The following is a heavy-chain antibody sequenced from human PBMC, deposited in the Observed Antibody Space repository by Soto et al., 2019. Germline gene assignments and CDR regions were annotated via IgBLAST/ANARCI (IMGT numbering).Heavy chain of an antibody. CDR2: IYYSGTT. Sequence: PSETLSLTCTVSGGSIRSSSHYWSWIRQHPGKGLEWIGYIYYSGTTYYNPFLKSRLTISIDTSKNQFSLKLSSVTAADTAVYYCARWLGYGPHFDYWGQGTLVTV. V-gene: IGHV4-31*03. J-gene: IGHJ4*02. CDR1: GGSIRSSSHY. CDR3: ARWLGYGPHFDY. D-gene: IGHD5-12*01.